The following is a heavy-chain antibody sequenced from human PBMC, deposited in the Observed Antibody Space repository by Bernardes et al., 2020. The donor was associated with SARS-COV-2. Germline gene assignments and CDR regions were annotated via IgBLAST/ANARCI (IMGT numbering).Heavy chain of an antibody. J-gene: IGHJ5*02. CDR3: ARLMGVYAIEAWFDP. D-gene: IGHD2-8*02. Sequence: SESLSLTCAVSGGSISSGGYSWSWLRQPPGKGLEWIGYIYHSGSTYYNPSLKSRVTISVDRSKNQFSLKLSSVTAADTAVYYCARLMGVYAIEAWFDPCGQGTLVTVSS. V-gene: IGHV4-30-2*01. CDR2: IYHSGST. CDR1: GGSISSGGYS.